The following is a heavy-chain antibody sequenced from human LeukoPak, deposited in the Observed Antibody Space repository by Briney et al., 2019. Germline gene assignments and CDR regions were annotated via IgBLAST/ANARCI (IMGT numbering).Heavy chain of an antibody. D-gene: IGHD4-17*01. CDR1: GYTFTGYY. Sequence: GASVKVSCKASGYTFTGYYMHWVRQAPGQGLEWMGCINPNSGGTKYAQKFQGGVTLTRDTSISTAYMELSRLRSDDTAVYYCARGWRDYGDYVYYFDYWGQGTLVTVSS. CDR2: INPNSGGT. CDR3: ARGWRDYGDYVYYFDY. V-gene: IGHV1-2*02. J-gene: IGHJ4*02.